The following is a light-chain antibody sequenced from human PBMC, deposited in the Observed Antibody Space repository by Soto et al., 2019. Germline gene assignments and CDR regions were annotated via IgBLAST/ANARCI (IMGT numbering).Light chain of an antibody. V-gene: IGKV1-39*01. Sequence: IHMTQSPSSLSASVGDRVTITCRASQRITTYLNWYQRKPGKAPKLLISTAATLQGGVPSRFSGSGSGTDFTLTITTLQPEDFAPYFCQQSYSTPYTFGQGTKLEIK. CDR3: QQSYSTPYT. CDR1: QRITTY. J-gene: IGKJ2*01. CDR2: TAA.